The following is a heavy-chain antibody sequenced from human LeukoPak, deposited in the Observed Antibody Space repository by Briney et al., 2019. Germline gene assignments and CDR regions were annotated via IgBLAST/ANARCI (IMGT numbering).Heavy chain of an antibody. V-gene: IGHV1-24*01. CDR1: GYTLTELS. D-gene: IGHD3-16*02. J-gene: IGHJ4*02. CDR2: FDPEDGET. Sequence: ASVKVSCKVSGYTLTELSMHWVRQAPGKGLEWMGGFDPEDGETIYAQKFQGRVTMTEDTSTDTAYMELSSLRSEDTAVYYCARDYSDALRLGELSLPGEWGQGTLVTVSS. CDR3: ARDYSDALRLGELSLPGE.